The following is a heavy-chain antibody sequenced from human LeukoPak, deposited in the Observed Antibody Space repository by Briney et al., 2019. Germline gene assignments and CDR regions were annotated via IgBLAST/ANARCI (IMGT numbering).Heavy chain of an antibody. CDR2: INGPGNST. CDR1: GFTFSSYA. D-gene: IGHD3-10*01. Sequence: PAGGSLRLSCAASGFTFSSYAMSWVRQTPGMGLEWVAAINGPGNSTYYADSVRGRFTISRDNSKNMLFLQMSSLRVEDTAKYYCAKRLATRAGDSLFCFFDYWGQGIVVTVAS. V-gene: IGHV3-23*01. CDR3: AKRLATRAGDSLFCFFDY. J-gene: IGHJ4*02.